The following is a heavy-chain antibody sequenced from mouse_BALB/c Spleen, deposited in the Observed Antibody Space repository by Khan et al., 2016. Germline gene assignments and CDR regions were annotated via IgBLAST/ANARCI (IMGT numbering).Heavy chain of an antibody. V-gene: IGHV4-1*02. D-gene: IGHD1-1*01. Sequence: EVKLLESGGGLVQPGGSLKLSCAASGFDFSRYWMSWVRQAPGKGLEWIGEINPDSSTINYTPSLKDKFIIPRDNANNTLYLQLSKVRYEDTALXYGTSLYCCVFSAYWGQGTTLTVSA. CDR3: TSLYCCVFSAY. CDR1: GFDFSRYW. CDR2: INPDSSTI. J-gene: IGHJ2*01.